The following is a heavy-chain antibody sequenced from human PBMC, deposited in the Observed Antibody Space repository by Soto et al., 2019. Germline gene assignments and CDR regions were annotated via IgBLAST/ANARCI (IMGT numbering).Heavy chain of an antibody. CDR2: IVGGSGNT. CDR3: AADMDYYYYGMDV. J-gene: IGHJ6*02. V-gene: IGHV1-58*01. Sequence: SVKVSCKASGFTFTSSAVQWVRQSRGQRLERIEWIVGGSGNTNYAQKYQKRVTITRDMSTSTANMKLSSLRSEDTAVYYCAADMDYYYYGMDVWG. D-gene: IGHD2-2*03. CDR1: GFTFTSSA.